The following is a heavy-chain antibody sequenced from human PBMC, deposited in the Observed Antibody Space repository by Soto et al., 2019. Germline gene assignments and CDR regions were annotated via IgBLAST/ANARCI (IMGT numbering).Heavy chain of an antibody. V-gene: IGHV1-2*04. D-gene: IGHD6-6*01. Sequence: ASVKVSCKASGYTFTGYYMHWVRQAPGQGLEWMGWINPNSGGTNYAQKFQGWVTMTRDTSISTVYMELSRLRSDDTAVYYCAREFSSSSDYYYYGMDVWGQGTTVTRLL. CDR1: GYTFTGYY. J-gene: IGHJ6*02. CDR3: AREFSSSSDYYYYGMDV. CDR2: INPNSGGT.